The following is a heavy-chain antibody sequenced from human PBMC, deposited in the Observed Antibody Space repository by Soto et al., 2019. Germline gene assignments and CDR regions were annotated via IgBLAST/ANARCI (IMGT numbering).Heavy chain of an antibody. CDR1: GYTFTSYG. CDR2: ISAYNGNT. D-gene: IGHD2-15*01. J-gene: IGHJ4*02. Sequence: ASVKVSCKASGYTFTSYGISWVRQAPGQGLEWMGWISAYNGNTNYAQKIQGRVTMTTDTSTSTAYMKLRSLRSDDTAVYYCAIYRYCSGGSCFYVDYWGQGTLVTVSS. CDR3: AIYRYCSGGSCFYVDY. V-gene: IGHV1-18*01.